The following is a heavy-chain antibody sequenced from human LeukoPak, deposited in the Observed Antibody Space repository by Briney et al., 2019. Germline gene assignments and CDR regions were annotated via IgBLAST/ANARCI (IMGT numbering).Heavy chain of an antibody. D-gene: IGHD3-3*01. CDR3: ARDSITIFGVVTD. CDR1: GFTFRSYS. J-gene: IGHJ4*02. V-gene: IGHV3-48*01. Sequence: GGSLRLSCSASGFTFRSYSMNWVRQAPGKGLAWISYISSSSTIYYADSVKGRFTISRDNAKNSMYLQMNSLRAEDTAVYYCARDSITIFGVVTDWGQGTLVTVSS. CDR2: ISSSSTI.